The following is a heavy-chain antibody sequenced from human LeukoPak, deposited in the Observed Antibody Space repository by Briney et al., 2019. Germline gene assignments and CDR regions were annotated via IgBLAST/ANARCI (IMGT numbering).Heavy chain of an antibody. Sequence: GGSLRLSCAASGFTFSSYWTSWVRQAPGKGLEWVANIKQDGSEKYYVDSVKGRFTISRDNAKNSLYLQMNSLRAEDTAVYYCARGGGYDPDAFDIWGQGTMVTVSS. CDR2: IKQDGSEK. CDR3: ARGGGYDPDAFDI. D-gene: IGHD2-15*01. CDR1: GFTFSSYW. J-gene: IGHJ3*02. V-gene: IGHV3-7*01.